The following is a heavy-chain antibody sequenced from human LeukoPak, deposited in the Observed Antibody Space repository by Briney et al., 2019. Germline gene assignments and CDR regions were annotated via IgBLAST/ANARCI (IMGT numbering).Heavy chain of an antibody. Sequence: PSETLSLTCTVSGGSISSYYWSWIRQPPGKGLEWIGYISYSGSTNYNPSLKNRVTISVDTSKNQFSLKLSSVTAADTAVYYCARGGGLMATLFDYWGQGTLVTVSS. CDR3: ARGGGLMATLFDY. CDR1: GGSISSYY. D-gene: IGHD5-24*01. CDR2: ISYSGST. J-gene: IGHJ4*02. V-gene: IGHV4-59*01.